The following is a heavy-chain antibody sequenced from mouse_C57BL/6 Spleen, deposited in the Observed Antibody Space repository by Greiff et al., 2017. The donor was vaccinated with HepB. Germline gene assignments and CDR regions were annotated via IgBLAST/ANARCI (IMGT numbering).Heavy chain of an antibody. CDR3: ARGDYYGSSYEVWFAY. CDR1: GISITTGNYR. V-gene: IGHV3-5*01. Sequence: VQLKESGPGLVKPSQTVFLTCTVTGISITTGNYRWSWIRQFPGNKLEWIGYIYYSGTITYNPSLTSRTTITRDTPKNQFFLEMNSLTAEDTATYYCARGDYYGSSYEVWFAYWGQGTLVTVSA. CDR2: IYYSGTI. J-gene: IGHJ3*01. D-gene: IGHD1-1*01.